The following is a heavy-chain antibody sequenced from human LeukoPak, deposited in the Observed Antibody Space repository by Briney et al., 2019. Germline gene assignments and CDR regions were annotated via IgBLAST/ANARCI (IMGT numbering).Heavy chain of an antibody. CDR2: IYHSGST. D-gene: IGHD3-3*01. J-gene: IGHJ4*02. CDR1: GGSISSTNW. Sequence: SETLSLTCTVSGGSISSTNWWSWVRQPPGKGLEWIGEIYHSGSTYYNPSLKSRVTISVDTSKNQFSLKLSSVTAADTAVYYCARRSGVGVAERYYDYWGQGTLVTVSS. CDR3: ARRSGVGVAERYYDY. V-gene: IGHV4-4*02.